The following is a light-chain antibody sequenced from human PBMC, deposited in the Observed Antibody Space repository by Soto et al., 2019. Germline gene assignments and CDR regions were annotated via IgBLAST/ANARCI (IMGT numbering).Light chain of an antibody. J-gene: IGKJ3*01. Sequence: EVVLTQSPATLSLSPGERATLSCRASQSVSNYLAWYQQKPGQAPRLLIYDASNRATGIPARFSGSGSGTDFTLTISSLEPDDFAVYYCQQRSNWPGITFGPGTKVELK. CDR1: QSVSNY. CDR2: DAS. CDR3: QQRSNWPGIT. V-gene: IGKV3-11*01.